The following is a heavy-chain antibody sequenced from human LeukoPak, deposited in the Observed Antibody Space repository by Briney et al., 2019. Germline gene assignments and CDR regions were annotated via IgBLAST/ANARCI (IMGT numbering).Heavy chain of an antibody. CDR2: ISGNAATT. D-gene: IGHD3-10*01. CDR3: ARDAGDFDY. J-gene: IGHJ4*02. Sequence: GGSLRLSCVASGFSFSTYGMSWVRQAPGKGLECVSGISGNAATTYYADSVKGRFTISRDNAKNSLYLQMNSLRAEDTAVYYCARDAGDFDYWGQGTLVTVSS. V-gene: IGHV3-23*01. CDR1: GFSFSTYG.